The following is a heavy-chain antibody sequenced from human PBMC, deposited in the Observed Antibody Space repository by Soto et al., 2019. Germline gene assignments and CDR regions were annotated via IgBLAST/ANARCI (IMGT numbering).Heavy chain of an antibody. D-gene: IGHD6-13*01. CDR3: AREGTSSWSGDYGMDV. CDR2: IYYSGVT. CDR1: GGSMRSYY. J-gene: IGHJ6*02. V-gene: IGHV4-59*01. Sequence: PSETLSLTCTVSGGSMRSYYWSWIRQPPGKGLEWIGYIYYSGVTNYNPPPESRVTMSVDTSNNQFFLKLNSVTAADTAVYYCAREGTSSWSGDYGMDVWGQGTMVTVSS.